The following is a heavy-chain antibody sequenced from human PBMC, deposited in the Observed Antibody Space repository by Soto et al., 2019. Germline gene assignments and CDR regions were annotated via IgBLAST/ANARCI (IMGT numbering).Heavy chain of an antibody. CDR2: IYYSGST. J-gene: IGHJ6*02. D-gene: IGHD6-13*01. CDR1: GGYLISSSYC. Sequence: SETLSLTCPVSGGYLISSSYCWGWNRQPPGKGLEWIGSIYYSGSTYYNPSLKSRVTISVDTSKNQFSLKLSSVTAADTAVYYCASGIAAAGPYYYYYYGMDVWGQGTTVTVSS. CDR3: ASGIAAAGPYYYYYYGMDV. V-gene: IGHV4-39*01.